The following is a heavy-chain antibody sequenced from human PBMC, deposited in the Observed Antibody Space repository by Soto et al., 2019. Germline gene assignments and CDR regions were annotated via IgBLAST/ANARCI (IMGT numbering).Heavy chain of an antibody. CDR2: IYTSGIT. CDR1: GGSISSFY. V-gene: IGHV4-4*07. J-gene: IGHJ5*02. CDR3: ARVGMVGAVLGSWFDA. D-gene: IGHD2-8*02. Sequence: SETLSLTCTVSGGSISSFYWSWIRQPAGKGLEWIGRIYTSGITNYNPSVKSRVTLSVDTSKNQFSLKLRSVTAADTAVYYCARVGMVGAVLGSWFDAWSQGTLVTVSS.